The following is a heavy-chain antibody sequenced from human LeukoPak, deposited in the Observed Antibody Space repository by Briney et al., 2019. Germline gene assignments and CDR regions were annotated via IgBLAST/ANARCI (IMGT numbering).Heavy chain of an antibody. CDR1: GFTFSSYG. J-gene: IGHJ5*02. D-gene: IGHD3-9*01. Sequence: PGGALRLSCAASGFTFSSYGMHWVRQAPGKGLEWVAVISYDGSNKYYAGSVKGRFTISRDNSKNTLYLQMNSLRADDTAVYYCAKDAPSYDILTGYYNWFDPWGQGTLVTVSS. CDR2: ISYDGSNK. CDR3: AKDAPSYDILTGYYNWFDP. V-gene: IGHV3-30*18.